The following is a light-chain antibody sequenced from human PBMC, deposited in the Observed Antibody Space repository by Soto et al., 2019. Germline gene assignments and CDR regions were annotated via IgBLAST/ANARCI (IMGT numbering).Light chain of an antibody. Sequence: QPVLTQPPSASGTPGQRVTISCSGSSSNIGSNHVYWYQQVPGAAPKLLIYRNNQRPSGVPDRFSGSKSGTSASLAISGLRSEDEADYYCAAWDDSLSEVFGTGTKLTVL. CDR2: RNN. CDR1: SSNIGSNH. J-gene: IGLJ1*01. V-gene: IGLV1-47*01. CDR3: AAWDDSLSEV.